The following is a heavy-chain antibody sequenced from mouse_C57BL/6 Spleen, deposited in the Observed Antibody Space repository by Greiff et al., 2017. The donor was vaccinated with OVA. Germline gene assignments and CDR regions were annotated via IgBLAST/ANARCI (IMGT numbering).Heavy chain of an antibody. CDR2: IDPSDSYT. CDR1: GYTFTSYW. CDR3: ARSYDFSMDY. D-gene: IGHD2-4*01. V-gene: IGHV1-69*01. J-gene: IGHJ4*01. Sequence: QVQLQQPGAELVKPGASVKLSCKASGYTFTSYWMHWVKQRPGQGLEWIGEIDPSDSYTNYNQKFKGKSTLTVDKSSSTAYMQLSSLTSEDSAVYYCARSYDFSMDYWGQGTSVTVSS.